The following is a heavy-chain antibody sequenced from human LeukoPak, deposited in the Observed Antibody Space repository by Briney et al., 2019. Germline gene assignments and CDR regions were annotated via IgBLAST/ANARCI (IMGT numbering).Heavy chain of an antibody. CDR3: ARVVFLPGAAFDI. CDR2: IYYSGST. V-gene: IGHV4-59*12. J-gene: IGHJ3*02. CDR1: GGSISSYY. D-gene: IGHD1-14*01. Sequence: SETLSLTCTVSGGSISSYYWSWIRQPPGKGLEWIGYIYYSGSTNYNPSLKSRVTISVDKSKNQFSLKLSSVTAADTAVYYCARVVFLPGAAFDIWGQGTMVTVSS.